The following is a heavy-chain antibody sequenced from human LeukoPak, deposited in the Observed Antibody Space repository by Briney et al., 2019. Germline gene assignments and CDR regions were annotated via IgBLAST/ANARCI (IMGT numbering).Heavy chain of an antibody. V-gene: IGHV4-39*07. CDR1: GASISSSSYY. CDR2: IHYSEST. CDR3: ARVGSGRPDY. Sequence: SETLSLTCTVSGASISSSSYYWGWIRQPPGKGLEWIGTIHYSESTYYNPSLKSRVTISVDTSKNQFSLKLSSVTAADTAVYYCARVGSGRPDYWGQGTLVTVSS. D-gene: IGHD6-19*01. J-gene: IGHJ4*02.